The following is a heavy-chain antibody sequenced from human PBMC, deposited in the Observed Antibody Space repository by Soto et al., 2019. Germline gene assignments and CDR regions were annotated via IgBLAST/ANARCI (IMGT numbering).Heavy chain of an antibody. Sequence: QVQLVQSGAEVKKPGSSVKVSCEASGGTFSSYPINWVRQAPGQGLEWMGGIIPFFGTSHYAQKFQSRVTITADDSTSTAYMELRSLRSEDTAVYYCARVGHITNYGMAVWGQGTTVTVSS. J-gene: IGHJ6*02. CDR2: IIPFFGTS. D-gene: IGHD1-26*01. CDR3: ARVGHITNYGMAV. CDR1: GGTFSSYP. V-gene: IGHV1-69*01.